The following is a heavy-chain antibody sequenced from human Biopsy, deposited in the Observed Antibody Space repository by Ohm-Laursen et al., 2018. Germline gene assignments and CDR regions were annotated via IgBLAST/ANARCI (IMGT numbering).Heavy chain of an antibody. Sequence: SDTLSLTCTVYGGSFNGYFWSWIRQPPGKGLEWIGDITQSGSTNYSPSLKSRVTISVYTAKKQFSLSLRSVTAADTAVYYCARVPLPGIGAAYQGRFLYGMDVWGQGTTVSVSS. V-gene: IGHV4-34*01. D-gene: IGHD6-13*01. CDR1: GGSFNGYF. CDR3: ARVPLPGIGAAYQGRFLYGMDV. J-gene: IGHJ6*02. CDR2: ITQSGST.